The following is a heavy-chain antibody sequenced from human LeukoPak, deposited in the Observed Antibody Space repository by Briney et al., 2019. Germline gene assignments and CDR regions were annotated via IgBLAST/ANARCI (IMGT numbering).Heavy chain of an antibody. V-gene: IGHV3-74*01. Sequence: PGGSLRLSCVASGISFSSYWMHWVRQVPGKGLVWVARIVGDGTSATYADSVKGRFTISRDNSKNTLYLQMNSLRAEDTAVYYCAKGGYSYGSLDYWGQGTLVTVSS. J-gene: IGHJ4*02. CDR2: IVGDGTSA. CDR1: GISFSSYW. CDR3: AKGGYSYGSLDY. D-gene: IGHD5-18*01.